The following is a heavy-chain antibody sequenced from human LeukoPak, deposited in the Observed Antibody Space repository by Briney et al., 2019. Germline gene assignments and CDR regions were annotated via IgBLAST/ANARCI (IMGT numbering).Heavy chain of an antibody. D-gene: IGHD2-2*01. CDR1: GFTFSSYT. V-gene: IGHV3-30-3*01. CDR3: ARDRKVTAGLYFDY. J-gene: IGHJ4*02. CDR2: ISYDGGNK. Sequence: TGGSLRLSCAASGFTFSSYTIHWVRQAPGKGLEWVAGISYDGGNKYYADSVKGRFTISRDNSKNTLYLQMNSLRAEDTAVYYCARDRKVTAGLYFDYWGQGTLVSVSS.